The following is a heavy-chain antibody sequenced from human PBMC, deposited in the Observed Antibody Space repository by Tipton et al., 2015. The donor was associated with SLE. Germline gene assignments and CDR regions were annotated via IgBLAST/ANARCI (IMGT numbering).Heavy chain of an antibody. CDR1: GFTFSSYE. CDR3: ARSSSNYDFWSGSPDLDYMDV. J-gene: IGHJ6*03. Sequence: GSLRLSCAASGFTFSSYEMNWVRQAPGKGLEWVSCISSSGSTIYYADSVKGRFTISRDNAKNSLYLQMNSLRAEDTAVYYCARSSSNYDFWSGSPDLDYMDVWGKGTTVTVSS. CDR2: ISSSGSTI. D-gene: IGHD3-3*01. V-gene: IGHV3-48*03.